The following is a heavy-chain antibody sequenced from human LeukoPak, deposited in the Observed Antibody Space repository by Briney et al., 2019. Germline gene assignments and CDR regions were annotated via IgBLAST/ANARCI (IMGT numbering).Heavy chain of an antibody. V-gene: IGHV3-23*01. CDR1: GFTFSSYA. J-gene: IGHJ5*02. D-gene: IGHD4-23*01. Sequence: GGSLRLSCAASGFTFSSYAMSWVRQAPGKGLEWVSAISGSGGSTYYADSVKGRFTISRHNSKNTLYLQMNSLRAEDTAVYYCAKDLYGGNSGNWFDPWGQGTLVTVSS. CDR2: ISGSGGST. CDR3: AKDLYGGNSGNWFDP.